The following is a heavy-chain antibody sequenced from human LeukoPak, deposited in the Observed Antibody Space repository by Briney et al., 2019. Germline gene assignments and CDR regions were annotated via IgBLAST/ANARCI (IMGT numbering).Heavy chain of an antibody. CDR1: GYTFTGYY. CDR2: INPNSGGT. CDR3: ARDLSYVWGSYRYSTRFDP. D-gene: IGHD3-16*02. Sequence: ASVKVSCKASGYTFTGYYMHWVRQAPGQGLEWMGWINPNSGGTNYAQKFQGRVTMTRDTSISTAYMVLSRLRSDDTAVYYCARDLSYVWGSYRYSTRFDPWGQGTLVTVSS. V-gene: IGHV1-2*02. J-gene: IGHJ5*02.